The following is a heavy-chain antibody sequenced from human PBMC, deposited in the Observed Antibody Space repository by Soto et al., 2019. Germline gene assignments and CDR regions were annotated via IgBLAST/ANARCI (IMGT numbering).Heavy chain of an antibody. CDR1: GFTFSSYA. Sequence: GGSLRLSCAASGFTFSSYAMSWVRQAPGKGLEWVSAISGSGGSTYYADSVKGRFTISRDNSKNTLYLQMNSLRAEDTAVYYCAKPQSMTTVNTIDYWGQGTLVTVSS. D-gene: IGHD4-17*01. CDR2: ISGSGGST. CDR3: AKPQSMTTVNTIDY. V-gene: IGHV3-23*01. J-gene: IGHJ4*02.